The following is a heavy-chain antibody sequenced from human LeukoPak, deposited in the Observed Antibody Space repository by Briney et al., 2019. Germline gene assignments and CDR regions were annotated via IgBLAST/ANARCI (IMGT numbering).Heavy chain of an antibody. V-gene: IGHV4-59*01. D-gene: IGHD1-26*01. Sequence: SETLSLTCTVSGGSISSYYWSWIRQPPGKGLEWIGNIFYSGSTNYNPPLKSRVTISVDTAKNQFSLKLSSVTAEDTAVYYCAREGGVGDAFDIWGQGTMVTVSS. CDR3: AREGGVGDAFDI. CDR2: IFYSGST. J-gene: IGHJ3*02. CDR1: GGSISSYY.